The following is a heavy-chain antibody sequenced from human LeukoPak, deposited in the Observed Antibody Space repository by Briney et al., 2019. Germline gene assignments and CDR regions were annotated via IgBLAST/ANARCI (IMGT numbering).Heavy chain of an antibody. V-gene: IGHV4-39*01. CDR2: IYYTGTT. J-gene: IGHJ5*02. Sequence: SETLSLTCTVSGGSLNSPNYYWGWIRQPPGKGLEWIGTIYYTGTTYYNPSLKSRLTISVDTSKNQFSLKLTSVTAADTAVYYCARHDYYGSLNWFDPWGQGTLITVSS. D-gene: IGHD3-10*01. CDR3: ARHDYYGSLNWFDP. CDR1: GGSLNSPNYY.